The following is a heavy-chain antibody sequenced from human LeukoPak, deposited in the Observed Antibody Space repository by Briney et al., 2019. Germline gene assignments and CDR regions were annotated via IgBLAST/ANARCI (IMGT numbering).Heavy chain of an antibody. CDR1: GYTFTSYY. CDR3: AREARMDIVVVPAAIDYYYYYGMDV. V-gene: IGHV1-46*01. D-gene: IGHD2-2*03. Sequence: ASVKVSCKASGYTFTSYYMHWVRQAPGHGLEWMGIINPSGGSTSYAQKFQGRVTMTRDTSTSTVYMELSSLRSEDTAVYYCAREARMDIVVVPAAIDYYYYYGMDVWGQGTTVTVSS. CDR2: INPSGGST. J-gene: IGHJ6*02.